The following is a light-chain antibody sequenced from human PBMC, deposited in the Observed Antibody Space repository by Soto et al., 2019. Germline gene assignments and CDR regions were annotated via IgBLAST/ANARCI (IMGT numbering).Light chain of an antibody. Sequence: EIVLKQSPATLSLSPGERATLSCRASQSVNIYLGWYQQRPGQPPRLLIYGASSRATGVPDRFSASGSATDFSLTIRRLEPEDSAVYYCQQFGSSGPLTFGGGTKVDIK. J-gene: IGKJ4*01. CDR1: QSVNIY. CDR3: QQFGSSGPLT. CDR2: GAS. V-gene: IGKV3-20*01.